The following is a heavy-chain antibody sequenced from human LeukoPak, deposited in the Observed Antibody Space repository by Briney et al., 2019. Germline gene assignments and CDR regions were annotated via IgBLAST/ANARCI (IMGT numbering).Heavy chain of an antibody. J-gene: IGHJ4*02. V-gene: IGHV3-74*01. CDR3: ARSFGGDTDY. Sequence: GGSLRLSCAASGFTFSSYWMHWVRQAPGKGLVWVSRINMDGSSTSYADSVKGRFTISRDNAKNTLYLQMNSLRAEDTAVYYCARSFGGDTDYWGQGTLVTVSS. D-gene: IGHD2-21*01. CDR2: INMDGSST. CDR1: GFTFSSYW.